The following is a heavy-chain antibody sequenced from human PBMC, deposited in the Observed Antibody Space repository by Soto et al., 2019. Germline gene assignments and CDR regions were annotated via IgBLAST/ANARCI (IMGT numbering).Heavy chain of an antibody. Sequence: PGGSLRLSCAASGLTFSCCGMHWVRQAPGKGLEWVAVIWSNGRNTYYADSVKGRFTISRHYSKNTLYLQMNSLRADDTAVYYCARDSCSSTSCYPSWYFDLWGRGTLVTVSS. V-gene: IGHV3-30*19. CDR1: GLTFSCCG. CDR2: IWSNGRNT. CDR3: ARDSCSSTSCYPSWYFDL. D-gene: IGHD2-2*01. J-gene: IGHJ2*01.